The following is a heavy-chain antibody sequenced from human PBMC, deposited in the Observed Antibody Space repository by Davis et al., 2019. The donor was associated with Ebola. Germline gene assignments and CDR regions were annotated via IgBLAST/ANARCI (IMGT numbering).Heavy chain of an antibody. D-gene: IGHD3-3*01. J-gene: IGHJ6*04. CDR3: AKSGLSFGVVKYHYGMDV. CDR2: IYSVGST. Sequence: GGSLRLSCAASGFTVSSNYMSWVRQAPGKGLEWVSVIYSVGSTYYADSVKGRFTISRDNSKKTLYLQMNSLRAEDTAVYYCAKSGLSFGVVKYHYGMDVWGKGTTVTVSS. V-gene: IGHV3-53*01. CDR1: GFTVSSNY.